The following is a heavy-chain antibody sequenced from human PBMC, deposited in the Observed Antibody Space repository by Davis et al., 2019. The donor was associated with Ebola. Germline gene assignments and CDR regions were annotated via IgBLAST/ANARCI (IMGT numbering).Heavy chain of an antibody. Sequence: ASVKVSCKASGYTFTGYSMHWVRQAPGQGLEWMGRINPYSGGTDYAQRFQGRVAMTRDMSITTAYMELSRLTSDDTAVYYCARTSRIAVTGSVHYWGQGTLVTVSS. CDR2: INPYSGGT. V-gene: IGHV1-2*06. CDR1: GYTFTGYS. J-gene: IGHJ4*02. D-gene: IGHD6-19*01. CDR3: ARTSRIAVTGSVHY.